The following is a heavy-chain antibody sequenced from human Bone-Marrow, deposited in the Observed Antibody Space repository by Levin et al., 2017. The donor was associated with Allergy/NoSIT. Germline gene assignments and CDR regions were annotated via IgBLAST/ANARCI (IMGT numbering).Heavy chain of an antibody. CDR2: IIPMLALP. CDR1: GGTFTNYT. V-gene: IGHV1-69*02. D-gene: IGHD1-1*01. CDR3: ARQHMGYPLIDY. Sequence: KISCKTSGGTFTNYTISWVRQAPGQGLVLMGRIIPMLALPHYAQKFQDRITITADESTSTIYMEMSDLTSADTAIYYCARQHMGYPLIDYWGQGTRVTVSS. J-gene: IGHJ4*02.